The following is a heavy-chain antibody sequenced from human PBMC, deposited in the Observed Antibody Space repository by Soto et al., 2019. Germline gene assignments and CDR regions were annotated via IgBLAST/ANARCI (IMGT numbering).Heavy chain of an antibody. V-gene: IGHV4-59*01. CDR3: AREVQQSHQKRFGDYYYYMDV. D-gene: IGHD3-16*01. CDR1: GGSISSYY. Sequence: QVQLQESGPGLVKPSETLSLTCTVSGGSISSYYWSWIRQPPGKGLEWIGYIYYSGSTNYNPSLKSRVTISVDTSKNQFSLKLSSVTAADTAVYYCAREVQQSHQKRFGDYYYYMDVWGKGTTVTVSS. J-gene: IGHJ6*03. CDR2: IYYSGST.